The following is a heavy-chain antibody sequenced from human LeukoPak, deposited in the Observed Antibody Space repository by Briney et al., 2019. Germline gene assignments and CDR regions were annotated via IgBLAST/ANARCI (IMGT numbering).Heavy chain of an antibody. CDR1: GGSISSYY. D-gene: IGHD2-15*01. V-gene: IGHV4-59*12. J-gene: IGHJ6*03. CDR2: IYYSGST. Sequence: SETLSLTRTVSGGSISSYYWSWIRQPPGKGLEWIGYIYYSGSTNYNPSLTSGGTISVDTSKKQFSLMRRSVPAADTAVYYCARASAVVAASFSGYYYYMDVWGKGTTVTVSS. CDR3: ARASAVVAASFSGYYYYMDV.